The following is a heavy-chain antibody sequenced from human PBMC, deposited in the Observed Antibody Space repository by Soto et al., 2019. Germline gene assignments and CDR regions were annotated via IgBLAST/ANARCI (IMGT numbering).Heavy chain of an antibody. Sequence: SETLSLTCAVYGGSFSGYYWNWIRQPPGKGLEWIGEINHSGSTNYNPSLKSRVTISVDKSKNQFSLKLSSVTAADTAVYYCATKATIFGVVIPLESWGRGTLVTVSS. CDR3: ATKATIFGVVIPLES. D-gene: IGHD3-3*01. CDR1: GGSFSGYY. CDR2: INHSGST. J-gene: IGHJ4*02. V-gene: IGHV4-34*01.